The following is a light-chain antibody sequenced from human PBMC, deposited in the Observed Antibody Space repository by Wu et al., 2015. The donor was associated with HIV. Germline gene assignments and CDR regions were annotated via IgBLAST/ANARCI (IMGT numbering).Light chain of an antibody. V-gene: IGKV3-20*01. CDR2: GAT. J-gene: IGKJ1*01. CDR3: QQYSDSPRT. Sequence: EVVLTQSPGTLSLSPGERATLSCRSSQTVTSAYLAWYQHKPGQAPRLLIYGATSRATGTPDRFSGSGSEKDFTLTISRVEPEDFAVYYCQQYSDSPRTFGQGTKVELK. CDR1: QTVTSAY.